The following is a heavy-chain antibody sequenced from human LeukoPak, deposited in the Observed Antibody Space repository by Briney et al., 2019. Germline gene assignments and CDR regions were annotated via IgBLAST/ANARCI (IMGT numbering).Heavy chain of an antibody. D-gene: IGHD1-14*01. Sequence: GGSLRLSCAASGFTFSHYWVSWIRQTPGKGLEWVANIKQDGSRIEYVDSVKGRFTISRDNAKNSLYLQMNSLTAEDTAIYYCARDWYYWGQGTLVTVSS. V-gene: IGHV3-7*01. CDR3: ARDWYY. CDR1: GFTFSHYW. J-gene: IGHJ4*02. CDR2: IKQDGSRI.